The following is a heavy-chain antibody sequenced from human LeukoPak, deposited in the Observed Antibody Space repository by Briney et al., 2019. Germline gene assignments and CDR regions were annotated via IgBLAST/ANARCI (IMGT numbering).Heavy chain of an antibody. D-gene: IGHD3-10*01. Sequence: PSETLSLTCTVSGGSISSYHWSWIRQPPGKGLEWIGYIYYSGSTNYNPSLKSRVTISVDTSKNQFSLKLSSVTAADTAVYYCAREITMVRGVRAFDYWGQGTLVTVSS. V-gene: IGHV4-59*01. CDR3: AREITMVRGVRAFDY. CDR2: IYYSGST. CDR1: GGSISSYH. J-gene: IGHJ4*02.